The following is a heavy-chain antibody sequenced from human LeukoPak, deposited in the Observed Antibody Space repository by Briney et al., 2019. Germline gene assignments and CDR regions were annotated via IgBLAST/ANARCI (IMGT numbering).Heavy chain of an antibody. J-gene: IGHJ4*02. CDR1: GFTFDDYA. V-gene: IGHV3-43D*04. CDR2: ISWDGGST. D-gene: IGHD6-13*01. CDR3: AKSRPSKQLVSLFDY. Sequence: GGSLRLSCAASGFTFDDYAMHWVRQAPGKGLEWVSLISWDGGSTYYADSVKGRFTISRDNSKNSLYLQMNSLRAEDTALYYCAKSRPSKQLVSLFDYWGQGTLVTVSS.